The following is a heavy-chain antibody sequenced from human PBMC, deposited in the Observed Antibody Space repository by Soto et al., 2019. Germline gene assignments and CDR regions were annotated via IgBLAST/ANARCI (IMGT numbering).Heavy chain of an antibody. D-gene: IGHD3-10*01. Sequence: GGSLRLSCAASGFTFSSYAMSWVRQAPGKGLEWVSAISGSGGSTYYADSVKGRFTISRDNSKNTLYLQMNSLRAEDTAVSYCAKVFPARAPNYYGSGSYLISYYYGMDVWGQGTTVTVSS. V-gene: IGHV3-23*01. CDR2: ISGSGGST. CDR3: AKVFPARAPNYYGSGSYLISYYYGMDV. CDR1: GFTFSSYA. J-gene: IGHJ6*02.